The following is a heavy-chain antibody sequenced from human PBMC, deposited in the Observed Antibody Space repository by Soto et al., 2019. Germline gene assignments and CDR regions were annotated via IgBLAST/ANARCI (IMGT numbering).Heavy chain of an antibody. V-gene: IGHV4-38-2*01. J-gene: IGHJ4*02. CDR2: IYHSGST. CDR3: ARTQGYSTIAYYFDY. D-gene: IGHD5-12*01. CDR1: GYSISSGYY. Sequence: TSETLSLTCAVSGYSISSGYYWGWIRQPPGKGLEWIGSIYHSGSTYYNPSLKSRVTISVDTSKNQFSLKLSSVTAADTAVYYCARTQGYSTIAYYFDYWGQGTLVTVSS.